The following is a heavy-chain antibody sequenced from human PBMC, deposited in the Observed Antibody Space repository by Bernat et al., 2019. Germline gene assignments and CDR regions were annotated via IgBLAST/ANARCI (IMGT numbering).Heavy chain of an antibody. Sequence: VQLVESGGGVVQPGMSLRLSCAASGFTFSYCGMHWVRQAPGKGLVWVSRINSDGTSTSYADSVKGRFTISRDNAKNSLYLQMNSLRAEDTAVYYCATSRSFDYWGQGTLVTVSS. CDR2: INSDGTST. CDR3: ATSRSFDY. V-gene: IGHV3-74*02. J-gene: IGHJ4*02. CDR1: GFTFSYCG.